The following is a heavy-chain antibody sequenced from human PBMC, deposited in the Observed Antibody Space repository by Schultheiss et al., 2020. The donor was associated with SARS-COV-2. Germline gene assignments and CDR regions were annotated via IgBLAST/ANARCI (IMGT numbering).Heavy chain of an antibody. J-gene: IGHJ6*02. D-gene: IGHD2-2*01. V-gene: IGHV3-21*01. CDR2: ITTSSSYI. CDR1: GFTFSGYS. Sequence: GESLKISCVASGFTFSGYSMNWVRQAPGKGLEWVSSITTSSSYISYADSVKGRFTISRDNAKNSLYLQMNSLRAEDTAVYYCARAYCSSTSCYSGDGMDVWGQGTTVTVSS. CDR3: ARAYCSSTSCYSGDGMDV.